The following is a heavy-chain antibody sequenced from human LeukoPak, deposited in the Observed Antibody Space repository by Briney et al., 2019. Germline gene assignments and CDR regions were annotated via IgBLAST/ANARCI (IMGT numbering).Heavy chain of an antibody. D-gene: IGHD2-2*01. CDR1: GVSISRSSNY. CDR3: ARRNCSSTNCCGDVFLL. Sequence: PSETLSLTCTVSGVSISRSSNYWGWIRQPPGKGLEWIGNIYYSGSTYYNPSLKSRVTISVDTSKNQFSLNLISVTAADTAVYYCARRNCSSTNCCGDVFLLWRQGTMVTVSS. CDR2: IYYSGST. J-gene: IGHJ3*01. V-gene: IGHV4-39*01.